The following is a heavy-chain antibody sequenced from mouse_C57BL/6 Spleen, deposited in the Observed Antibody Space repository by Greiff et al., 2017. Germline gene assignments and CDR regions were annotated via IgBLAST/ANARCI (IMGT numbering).Heavy chain of an antibody. Sequence: VQLQQSGAELMKPGASVKLSCKATGYTFTGYWIEWVKQRPGHGLEWIGEILPGSGSTTCNEKFKGKATFTADTSSNTAYMQLSSLTTEDSAIYYCARGGLTTVDYWGQGTTLTVSS. V-gene: IGHV1-9*01. CDR2: ILPGSGST. CDR3: ARGGLTTVDY. J-gene: IGHJ2*01. D-gene: IGHD1-1*01. CDR1: GYTFTGYW.